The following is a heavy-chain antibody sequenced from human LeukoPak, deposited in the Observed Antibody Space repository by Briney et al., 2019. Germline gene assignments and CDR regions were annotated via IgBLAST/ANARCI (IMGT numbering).Heavy chain of an antibody. V-gene: IGHV4-39*01. CDR2: VYYTGST. Sequence: PSEALSLTCTVSGDSVSSSNYYWAWIRQPPGKGLEWIGSVYYTGSTHYILSLKSRVTIFLDTSKNQFSLNLRSVTAADTAVYYCATQAASGRLEYWGQGTLVTVSS. D-gene: IGHD1-26*01. CDR3: ATQAASGRLEY. J-gene: IGHJ4*02. CDR1: GDSVSSSNYY.